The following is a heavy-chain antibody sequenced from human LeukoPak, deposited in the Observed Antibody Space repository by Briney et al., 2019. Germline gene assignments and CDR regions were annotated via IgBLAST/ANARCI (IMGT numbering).Heavy chain of an antibody. D-gene: IGHD2-15*01. J-gene: IGHJ4*02. CDR2: IRQDGVEQ. CDR1: GFTFSNFW. V-gene: IGHV3-7*01. Sequence: PGGSLRLSCAASGFTFSNFWMTWVRQAPGKGLEWVAHIRQDGVEQYYVDPVRGRFTISRDNAKNSMNLQMNGLRVEDTAVYYCTRVNNRYSDFWSQGSLVIVSS. CDR3: TRVNNRYSDF.